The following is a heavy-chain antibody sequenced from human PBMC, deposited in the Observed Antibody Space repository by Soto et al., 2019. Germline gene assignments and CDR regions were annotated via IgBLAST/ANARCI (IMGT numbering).Heavy chain of an antibody. CDR2: IKSKTDGGTT. V-gene: IGHV3-15*01. CDR3: TTDLVSMVRGAPNLAY. D-gene: IGHD3-10*01. J-gene: IGHJ4*02. Sequence: TGGSLRLSCAASGFTVSNNHMSWVRQGPGKGLEWVGRIKSKTDGGTTDYAAPVKGRFTISRDDSKTTLYLQMNSLKTEDAAVYYCTTDLVSMVRGAPNLAYWGQGTLVTVSS. CDR1: GFTVSNNH.